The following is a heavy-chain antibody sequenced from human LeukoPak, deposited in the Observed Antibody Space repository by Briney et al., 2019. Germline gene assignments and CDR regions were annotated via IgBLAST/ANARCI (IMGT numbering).Heavy chain of an antibody. CDR2: IYYSGST. Sequence: SETLSLTCTVSGGSISSSSYYWGWIRQPPGKGLEWIGWIYYSGSTSYNPSLKSRVTISVDTSKTQFSLKLNSVTAADTAVYYCARVGDCSGGTCFGYWGQGTLVTVSS. D-gene: IGHD2-15*01. CDR3: ARVGDCSGGTCFGY. V-gene: IGHV4-61*05. J-gene: IGHJ4*02. CDR1: GGSISSSSYY.